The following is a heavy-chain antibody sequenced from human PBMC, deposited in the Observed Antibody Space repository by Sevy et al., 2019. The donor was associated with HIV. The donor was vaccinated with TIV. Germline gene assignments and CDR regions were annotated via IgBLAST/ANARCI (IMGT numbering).Heavy chain of an antibody. Sequence: GGSLRLSCAASGFTFSSYSMNWVRQAPGKGLEWVSSISSSNSYIYYADSVKGRFTIARDNAKNSLYLQMNSLRPEDTAVYYCARAGGAVIAAAGDYWGQGTLVTVSS. J-gene: IGHJ4*02. CDR1: GFTFSSYS. CDR3: ARAGGAVIAAAGDY. CDR2: ISSSNSYI. D-gene: IGHD6-13*01. V-gene: IGHV3-21*01.